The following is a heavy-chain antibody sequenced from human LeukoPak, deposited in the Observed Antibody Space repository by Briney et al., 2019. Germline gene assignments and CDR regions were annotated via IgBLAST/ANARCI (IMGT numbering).Heavy chain of an antibody. D-gene: IGHD2-2*02. CDR1: GFTFSSYA. V-gene: IGHV3-23*01. J-gene: IGHJ6*03. CDR3: AKGGGVPAAIGDYYYYYYMDV. Sequence: GRSLRLSCAASGFTFSSYAMSWVRQAPGKGLEWVSAISGSGGSTYYADSVKGRFTISRDNSKNTLYLQMNSLRAEDTAVYYCAKGGGVPAAIGDYYYYYYMDVWGKGTTVTVSS. CDR2: ISGSGGST.